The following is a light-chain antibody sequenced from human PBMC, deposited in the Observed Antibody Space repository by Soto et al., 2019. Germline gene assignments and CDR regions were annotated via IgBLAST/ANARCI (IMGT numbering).Light chain of an antibody. CDR3: QQQHG. Sequence: EIVLTQSPGTLSLSPGERATLSCRASQSVSSSYLAWYKQKPVQAPRLIIYGSSSRATGIPDRFSGSGSGTDFTLTISRLEPEDFAVYYCQQQHGFGQGTKLEIK. CDR1: QSVSSSY. V-gene: IGKV3-20*01. CDR2: GSS. J-gene: IGKJ2*03.